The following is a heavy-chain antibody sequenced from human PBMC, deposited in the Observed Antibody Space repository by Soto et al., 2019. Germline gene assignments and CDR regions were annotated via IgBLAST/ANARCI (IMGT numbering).Heavy chain of an antibody. CDR1: GYTFNSYY. V-gene: IGHV1-2*02. Sequence: QVQLVQSGAEVKKPGASVKVSCKASGYTFNSYYIHWVRQAPGQVLEWMGWINPNSDVTGYAQSFQGRVTMTRDMSMTTAYMDLTRLRSDDTAVYYCVRVGLNRNYDFDFWGQGTLITVSS. CDR2: INPNSDVT. J-gene: IGHJ4*02. D-gene: IGHD3-16*01. CDR3: VRVGLNRNYDFDF.